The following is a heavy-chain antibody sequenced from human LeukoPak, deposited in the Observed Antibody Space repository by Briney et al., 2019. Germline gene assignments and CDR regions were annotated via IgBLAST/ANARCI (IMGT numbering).Heavy chain of an antibody. CDR3: ARSAYYDSSGYDY. J-gene: IGHJ4*02. V-gene: IGHV4-38-2*02. D-gene: IGHD3-22*01. Sequence: SETLSLTCTVSGYSITSGYYWGWIRQPPGKGLEWIGSIYDSGSTYYNPSLKSRVTISVDTSKNQFSLNLSSLTAADTAVYYCARSAYYDSSGYDYWGQGILVTVSS. CDR2: IYDSGST. CDR1: GYSITSGYY.